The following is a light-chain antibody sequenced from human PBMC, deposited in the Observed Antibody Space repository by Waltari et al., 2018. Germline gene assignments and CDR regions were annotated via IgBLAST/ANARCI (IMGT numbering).Light chain of an antibody. CDR2: GAS. CDR1: QSVSSD. CDR3: QQYNDWPKIT. V-gene: IGKV3-15*01. J-gene: IGKJ5*01. Sequence: EIVMTQSPATLSVSPGERATLSCRASQSVSSDLAWYQQKPGQAPRLLFYGASTRATGIPARLSGSGSGTDFTLSISSLQSEDFALYYCQQYNDWPKITFGQGTRLEIK.